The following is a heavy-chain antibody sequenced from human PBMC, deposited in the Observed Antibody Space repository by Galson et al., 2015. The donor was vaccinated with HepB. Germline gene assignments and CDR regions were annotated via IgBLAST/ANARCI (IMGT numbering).Heavy chain of an antibody. D-gene: IGHD3-3*01. CDR1: GFTFSSYG. CDR3: AKEGITIFGVVITPGGFMDV. J-gene: IGHJ6*03. V-gene: IGHV3-30*18. CDR2: ISYDGSNK. Sequence: LRLSCAASGFTFSSYGMHWVRQAPGKGLEWVAVISYDGSNKYYADSVKGRFTISRDNSKNTLYLQMNSLRAEDTAVYYCAKEGITIFGVVITPGGFMDVWGKGTTVTVSS.